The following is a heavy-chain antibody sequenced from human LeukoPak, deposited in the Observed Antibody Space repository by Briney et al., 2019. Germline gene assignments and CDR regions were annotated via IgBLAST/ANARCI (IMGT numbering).Heavy chain of an antibody. CDR2: IKPDGSGK. V-gene: IGHV3-7*04. Sequence: GGSLRLSCAASGLTFSGYWMNWVRQAPGKGLEWVANIKPDGSGKYYVDSVKGRFTISRDKAKNSLYLQMTSLRAEDTAVYYCARGSGDYSGQGTLVTVSS. J-gene: IGHJ4*02. CDR1: GLTFSGYW. CDR3: ARGSGDY.